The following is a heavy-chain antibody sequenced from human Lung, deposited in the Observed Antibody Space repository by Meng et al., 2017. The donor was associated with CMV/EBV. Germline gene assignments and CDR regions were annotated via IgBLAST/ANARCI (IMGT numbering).Heavy chain of an antibody. J-gene: IGHJ4*02. Sequence: GGSLRLXCAASGFTTNSHWMNWVRQAPGKGLEWVANINPDGSEKCYVDSVKGRFTISRDSAKNSVLLQMNSLRDDDTAVYYCVRTLSGSENFWGQGTLVTVSS. CDR3: VRTLSGSENF. D-gene: IGHD1-26*01. CDR1: GFTTNSHW. CDR2: INPDGSEK. V-gene: IGHV3-7*03.